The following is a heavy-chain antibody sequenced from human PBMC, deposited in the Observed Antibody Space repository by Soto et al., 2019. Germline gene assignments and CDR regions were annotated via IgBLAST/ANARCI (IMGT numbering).Heavy chain of an antibody. CDR3: ATPNSSYYYGMDV. CDR1: GFTFSSYA. J-gene: IGHJ6*02. V-gene: IGHV3-23*01. Sequence: GGPLRLSCAASGFTFSSYAMSWVRQAPGKGLEWVSAISGSGGSTYYADSVKGRFTISRDNSKNTLYLQMNSLRAEDTAVYYCATPNSSYYYGMDVWGQGTTVTVSS. CDR2: ISGSGGST.